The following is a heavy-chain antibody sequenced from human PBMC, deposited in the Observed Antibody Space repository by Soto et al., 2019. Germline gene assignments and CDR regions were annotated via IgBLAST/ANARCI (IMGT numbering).Heavy chain of an antibody. Sequence: ASVKVSCKASGYTFTSYGISWVRQAPGQGLEWMGWISAYNGNTNYPQKLQGRVTMTTDTSTSTAYMELRSLRSDDTAVYYCARGPDILTVTCLDVWGQGTTVTVSS. CDR1: GYTFTSYG. J-gene: IGHJ6*02. V-gene: IGHV1-18*01. CDR3: ARGPDILTVTCLDV. D-gene: IGHD3-9*01. CDR2: ISAYNGNT.